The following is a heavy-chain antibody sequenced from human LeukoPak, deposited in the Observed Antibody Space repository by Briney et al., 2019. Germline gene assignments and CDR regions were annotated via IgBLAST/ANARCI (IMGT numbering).Heavy chain of an antibody. J-gene: IGHJ3*02. D-gene: IGHD5-24*01. CDR2: IYYSGST. V-gene: IGHV4-31*03. CDR1: GGSISSGGYY. Sequence: SQTLSLTCTVSGGSISSGGYYWSWIRQHPGKGLEWIGYIYYSGSTYYNPSLKSRVTISVDTSKNQFSLKLSSVTAADTAVYYCARWRYGWLQLMGRAFDIWGQGTMVTVSS. CDR3: ARWRYGWLQLMGRAFDI.